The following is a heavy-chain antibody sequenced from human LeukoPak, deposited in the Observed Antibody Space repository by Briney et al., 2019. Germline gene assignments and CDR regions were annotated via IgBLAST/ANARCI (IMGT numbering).Heavy chain of an antibody. J-gene: IGHJ4*02. CDR3: AKDLLSSSWYHFDY. D-gene: IGHD6-13*01. CDR1: GFTFSSHA. V-gene: IGHV3-23*01. Sequence: GGSLRLSCAASGFTFSSHAMSWVRQAPGKGLDWVSAISGSGGSTYYADSVKGRFTISRDNSKNTLYLQMNSLRAEDTAVYYCAKDLLSSSWYHFDYWGQGTLVTVSP. CDR2: ISGSGGST.